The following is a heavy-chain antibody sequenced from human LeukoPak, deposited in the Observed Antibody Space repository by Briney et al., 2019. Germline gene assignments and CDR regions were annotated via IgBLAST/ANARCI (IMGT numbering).Heavy chain of an antibody. V-gene: IGHV1-18*01. CDR2: ISAYNGNT. Sequence: ASVKVSCKASGYTFTSYGLSWVRQAPGQGLEWMGWISAYNGNTNYAQKFQGRVTMTTDTSTSTAYMELRSLRSDDTAVYYCARARSINWFDPWGQGTLVTVSS. D-gene: IGHD2-21*01. CDR1: GYTFTSYG. J-gene: IGHJ5*02. CDR3: ARARSINWFDP.